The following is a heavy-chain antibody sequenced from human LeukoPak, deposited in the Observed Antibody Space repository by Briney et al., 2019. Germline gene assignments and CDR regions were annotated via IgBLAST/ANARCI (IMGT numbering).Heavy chain of an antibody. J-gene: IGHJ3*02. Sequence: GGSLRLSCSASGFTFSNYAMHWVRQAPGKGLGYVLAINTNGGTTYYADSVKGRFTISRDNSKNPLYLQMSSPRADDTAVYFCVKDKKGHWLNNDAFDIWGQGTVVTVSS. D-gene: IGHD6-19*01. CDR2: INTNGGTT. V-gene: IGHV3-64D*06. CDR3: VKDKKGHWLNNDAFDI. CDR1: GFTFSNYA.